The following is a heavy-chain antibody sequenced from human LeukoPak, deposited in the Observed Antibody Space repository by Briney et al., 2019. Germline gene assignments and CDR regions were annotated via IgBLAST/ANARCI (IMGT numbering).Heavy chain of an antibody. Sequence: GGSLKLSCAASGFTFTTNAMSWVRQAPGKGLEWVSAISGRTGATYYADSEKGRFTISRDNSKSTLYLQMDSLRAEDTAVYYCAKCGNSGCHLIDYWGQGTLVTVSS. V-gene: IGHV3-23*01. J-gene: IGHJ4*02. CDR1: GFTFTTNA. D-gene: IGHD5-12*01. CDR3: AKCGNSGCHLIDY. CDR2: ISGRTGAT.